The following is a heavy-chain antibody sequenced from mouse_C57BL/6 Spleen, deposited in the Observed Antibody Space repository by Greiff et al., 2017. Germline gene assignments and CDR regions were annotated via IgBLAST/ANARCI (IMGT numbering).Heavy chain of an antibody. CDR3: ARDDYDGAWFAY. D-gene: IGHD2-4*01. J-gene: IGHJ3*01. CDR2: IWTGGGT. Sequence: VMLVESGPGLVAPSQSLSITCTVSGFSLTSYAISWVRQPPGKGLEWLGVIWTGGGTNYNSALKSRLSISKDKSKSQVFLKMNSLQTDDTARYYCARDDYDGAWFAYWGQGTLVTVSA. V-gene: IGHV2-9-1*01. CDR1: GFSLTSYA.